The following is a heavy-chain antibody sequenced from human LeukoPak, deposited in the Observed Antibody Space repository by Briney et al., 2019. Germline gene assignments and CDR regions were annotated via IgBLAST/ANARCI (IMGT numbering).Heavy chain of an antibody. J-gene: IGHJ4*02. CDR2: ISGDGEST. CDR3: AKDRGCSSTGCYVFAN. Sequence: GGSLRLSCAASGVTLRNYAMTWIRQAPGKGLQWVSVISGDGESTYYADSVRGRFTISRDNSKNTMYLQMNNLRAEDTAIYYCAKDRGCSSTGCYVFANWGQGTLVTVSS. V-gene: IGHV3-23*01. D-gene: IGHD2-2*01. CDR1: GVTLRNYA.